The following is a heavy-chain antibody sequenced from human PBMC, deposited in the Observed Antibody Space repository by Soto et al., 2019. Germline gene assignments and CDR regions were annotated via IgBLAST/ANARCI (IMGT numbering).Heavy chain of an antibody. CDR3: ARARRMTRVVLLAY. D-gene: IGHD2-21*02. V-gene: IGHV4-4*07. CDR1: GDSISSSY. J-gene: IGHJ4*02. CDR2: IYSSEST. Sequence: QVQLQESGPGLVKPSETLSLRCNVSGDSISSSYWSWIRLPAGKGLQWIGRIYSSESTIYNPSLKSRISMSLDASKNQFSLDLTSVTAADTAIYYCARARRMTRVVLLAYWGPGIVVTVSS.